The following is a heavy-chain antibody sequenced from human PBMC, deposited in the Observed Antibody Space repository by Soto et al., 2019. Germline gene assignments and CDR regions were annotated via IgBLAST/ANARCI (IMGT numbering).Heavy chain of an antibody. Sequence: QVHLVESGGGVVQPGTSLRLSCAASGFTFTNHAMHWARLTPGKGLEWLASIWFDGSIKYYADSVKGRFTISRDNSKNTVFLQMNSLRAANTAVYFCARVAHQWQTHPLDQWGHGTLVTGS. CDR1: GFTFTNHA. V-gene: IGHV3-33*01. J-gene: IGHJ4*01. CDR3: ARVAHQWQTHPLDQ. D-gene: IGHD6-19*01. CDR2: IWFDGSIK.